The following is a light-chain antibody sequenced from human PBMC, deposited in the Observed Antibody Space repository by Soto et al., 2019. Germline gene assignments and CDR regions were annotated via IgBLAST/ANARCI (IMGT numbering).Light chain of an antibody. CDR3: QQYGSSPLFT. V-gene: IGKV3-20*01. Sequence: ETVLTQSPGTLSLSPGERATLSCRASQTIRSNYLAWYRQTPGQAPRLLIYGASSRATGIPDRFSGSGSGTDFTLTISRLEPEDFAVYYCQQYGSSPLFTFGPGTKVDIK. CDR2: GAS. J-gene: IGKJ3*01. CDR1: QTIRSNY.